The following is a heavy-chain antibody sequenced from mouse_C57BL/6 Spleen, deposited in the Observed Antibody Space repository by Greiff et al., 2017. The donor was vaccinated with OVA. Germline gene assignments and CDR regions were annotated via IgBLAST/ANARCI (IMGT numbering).Heavy chain of an antibody. CDR3: ARRGYGSSSYYFDD. Sequence: EVKLVESGGGLVKPGGSLKLSCAASGFTFSSYTMSWVRQTPEKRLEWVATISGGGGNTYYPDSVKGRFTISRDNAKNTLYLQMSSLRSEETALDYCARRGYGSSSYYFDDWGQGTTLTVSS. CDR1: GFTFSSYT. D-gene: IGHD1-1*01. CDR2: ISGGGGNT. J-gene: IGHJ2*01. V-gene: IGHV5-9*01.